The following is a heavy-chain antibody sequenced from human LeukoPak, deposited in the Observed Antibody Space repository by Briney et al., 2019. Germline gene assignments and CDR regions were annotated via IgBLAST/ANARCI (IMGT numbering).Heavy chain of an antibody. CDR3: AREAYGPDYYMDV. V-gene: IGHV3-74*01. CDR2: MNDDGSST. Sequence: PGGSLRLSCVVSGFTFTRLWMHWVRQAPGKGLVWVSRMNDDGSSTSYAEALKGRFTISRDNAKNTLYLHMSNLRAEDTAVYYCAREAYGPDYYMDVWGKGTTVTISS. D-gene: IGHD3-10*01. J-gene: IGHJ6*03. CDR1: GFTFTRLW.